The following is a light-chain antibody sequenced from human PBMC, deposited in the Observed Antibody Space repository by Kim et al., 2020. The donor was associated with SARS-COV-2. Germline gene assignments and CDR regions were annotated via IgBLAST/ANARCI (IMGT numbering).Light chain of an antibody. CDR3: QSYDGNQRV. Sequence: GKTVTISCTRSSGSIAGNYVHWYRQRPGSSPTTVIYEDYLRPSGVPDRFSGAIDSSSNSASLTISGLKTEDEADYYCQSYDGNQRVFGGGTKVTVL. V-gene: IGLV6-57*01. J-gene: IGLJ3*02. CDR1: SGSIAGNY. CDR2: EDY.